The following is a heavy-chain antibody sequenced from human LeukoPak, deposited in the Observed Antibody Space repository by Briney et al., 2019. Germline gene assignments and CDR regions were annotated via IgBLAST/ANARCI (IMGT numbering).Heavy chain of an antibody. V-gene: IGHV5-51*01. CDR1: GYSFTSYW. D-gene: IGHD3-22*01. CDR3: ARHIAYYYDSSGSEFDY. J-gene: IGHJ4*02. Sequence: GESLKISCKGSGYSFTSYWVGWVRQMPGKGLEWMGIIYPGDSDTRYSPSFQGQVTISADKSISTAYLQWSSLKASDTAMYYCARHIAYYYDSSGSEFDYWGQGTLVTVSS. CDR2: IYPGDSDT.